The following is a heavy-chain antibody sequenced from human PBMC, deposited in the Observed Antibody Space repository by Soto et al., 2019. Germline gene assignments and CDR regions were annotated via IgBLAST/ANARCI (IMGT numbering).Heavy chain of an antibody. D-gene: IGHD3-10*01. CDR1: GFTFSSYG. CDR2: ISYDGSNK. V-gene: IGHV3-30*18. CDR3: AKRLLWFGEFDSGMDV. J-gene: IGHJ6*02. Sequence: GGSLRLSCAASGFTFSSYGMHWVRQAPGKGLEWVAVISYDGSNKYYADSVKGRFTISRDNSKNTLYLQMNSLRAEDTAVYYCAKRLLWFGEFDSGMDVWGQGTTVTVYS.